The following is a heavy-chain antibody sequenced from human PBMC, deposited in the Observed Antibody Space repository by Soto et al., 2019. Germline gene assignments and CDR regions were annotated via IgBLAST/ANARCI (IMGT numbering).Heavy chain of an antibody. D-gene: IGHD6-6*01. J-gene: IGHJ4*02. CDR3: AKGIAAHLPRGYFDY. CDR1: GFTFDDYA. CDR2: ISWNSGSI. Sequence: GGSLRLSCAASGFTFDDYAMHWVRQAPGKGLEWVSGISWNSGSIGYADSVKGRFTISRDNAKNSLYLQMNSLRAEDTALYYCAKGIAAHLPRGYFDYWGQGTLVTVSS. V-gene: IGHV3-9*01.